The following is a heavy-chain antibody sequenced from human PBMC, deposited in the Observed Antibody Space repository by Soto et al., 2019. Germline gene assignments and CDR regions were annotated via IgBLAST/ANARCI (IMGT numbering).Heavy chain of an antibody. J-gene: IGHJ3*02. CDR3: ARDIYSYGSVGTPDI. CDR2: ISNDGNRQ. Sequence: QEQLMESGGGVVQPGRSLRLSCVASGFSFSSQAMHWVRQAPGKGLEWVAAISNDGNRQLYADSVKDRFTISRDNSRNTLDLKMNNLRTEETGVYFCARDIYSYGSVGTPDIWGQGTMVTVSS. V-gene: IGHV3-30-3*01. CDR1: GFSFSSQA. D-gene: IGHD5-18*01.